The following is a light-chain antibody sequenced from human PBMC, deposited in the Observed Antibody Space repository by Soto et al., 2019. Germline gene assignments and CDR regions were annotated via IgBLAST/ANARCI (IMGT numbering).Light chain of an antibody. CDR3: SSYTSSTILPVV. CDR1: SNDVGGYKY. J-gene: IGLJ2*01. CDR2: EVS. V-gene: IGLV2-14*01. Sequence: QSALTQPASVSGSPGQSITISCTGTSNDVGGYKYVSWYQQLPGKAPKLMIYEVSNRPSGVSNRFSGSKSGNTASLTVSGLQPEDEADYHCSSYTSSTILPVVFGGGTKVTVL.